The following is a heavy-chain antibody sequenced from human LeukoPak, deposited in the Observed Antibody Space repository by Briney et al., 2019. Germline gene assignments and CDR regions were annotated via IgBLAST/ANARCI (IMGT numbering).Heavy chain of an antibody. J-gene: IGHJ4*02. D-gene: IGHD3-22*01. Sequence: TSETLSLTCAVYGGSFSGYYWSWIRQPPGKGLEWIGEINHSGSTNYNPSLKSRVTISVDTSKNQFSLKLSSVTAADTAVYYCARIYDSSGYYEDYWGQGTLVTVSS. CDR1: GGSFSGYY. CDR3: ARIYDSSGYYEDY. V-gene: IGHV4-34*01. CDR2: INHSGST.